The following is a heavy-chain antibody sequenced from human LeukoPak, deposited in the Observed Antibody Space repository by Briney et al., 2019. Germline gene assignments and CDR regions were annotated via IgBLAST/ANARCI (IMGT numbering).Heavy chain of an antibody. Sequence: GGSLRLSGAASGFSFYNYAMHWVRQTPGKGLEWVSLISGDGGGTSYKDSVKGRFTIARDNSRNSLYLQMNSLTTEDTALYYCVKDSDSSGYYLDYFDYWGRGTVVTVSS. J-gene: IGHJ4*02. V-gene: IGHV3-43*02. CDR3: VKDSDSSGYYLDYFDY. D-gene: IGHD3-22*01. CDR2: ISGDGGGT. CDR1: GFSFYNYA.